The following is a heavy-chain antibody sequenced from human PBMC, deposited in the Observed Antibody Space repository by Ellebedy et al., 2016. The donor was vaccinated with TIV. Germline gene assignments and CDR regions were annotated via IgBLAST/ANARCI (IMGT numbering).Heavy chain of an antibody. J-gene: IGHJ4*02. Sequence: GESLKISCAASGFTFSSYAMSWVRQAPGKGLEWVSTISSTGSRTYYADSVKGRFTISRDNSKSTLDLQMSSLRAEDTAVYYCAKDRTPGDGYWVFDFWGQGTLVTVST. CDR3: AKDRTPGDGYWVFDF. CDR2: ISSTGSRT. V-gene: IGHV3-23*01. D-gene: IGHD5-18*01. CDR1: GFTFSSYA.